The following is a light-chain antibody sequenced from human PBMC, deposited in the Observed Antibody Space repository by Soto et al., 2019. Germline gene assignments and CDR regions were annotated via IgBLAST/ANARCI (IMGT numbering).Light chain of an antibody. CDR1: QSISSW. J-gene: IGKJ2*01. CDR3: QQYNIYPYT. Sequence: DIQMTQSPSTLFASVGDRVTITCRASQSISSWLAWYQQKAGKAPKVLIYKASSLESGVPSRFSGSGSGTEFTLTISSLQPDDFATYYCQQYNIYPYTFGKGTKLEIK. CDR2: KAS. V-gene: IGKV1-5*03.